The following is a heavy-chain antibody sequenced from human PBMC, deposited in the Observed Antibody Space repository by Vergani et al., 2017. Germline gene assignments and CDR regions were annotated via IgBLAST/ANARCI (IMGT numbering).Heavy chain of an antibody. D-gene: IGHD4-11*01. CDR2: IDHTGRP. J-gene: IGHJ6*03. CDR3: ARVNTETNGHLYYYYYMDV. CDR1: GGSFTSYH. V-gene: IGHV4-34*01. Sequence: QVQLQQWGGGLLKPSGTLSLTCVVNGGSFTSYHWTWIRQSPGEGLEWVGDIDHTGRPDYNPSLKSRLTMSVDKSRNQFSLMPNSVTATDTAIYFCARVNTETNGHLYYYYYMDVWGQGTAVTVS.